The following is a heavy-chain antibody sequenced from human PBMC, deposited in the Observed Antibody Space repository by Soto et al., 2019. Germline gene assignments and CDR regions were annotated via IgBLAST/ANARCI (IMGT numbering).Heavy chain of an antibody. CDR2: ISGSGGST. CDR1: GFTFSSYA. V-gene: IGHV3-23*01. D-gene: IGHD6-19*01. J-gene: IGHJ4*02. Sequence: GGSLRLSCAASGFTFSSYAMSWVRQAPGKGLEWVSAISGSGGSTYYADSVKGRFTISRDNCKNTLYLQMNSLGAEDTAVYYCATRQWLVPFDYWGQGTLVTVSS. CDR3: ATRQWLVPFDY.